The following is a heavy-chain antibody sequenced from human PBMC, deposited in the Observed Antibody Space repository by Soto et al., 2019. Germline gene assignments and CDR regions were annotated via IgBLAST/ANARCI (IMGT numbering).Heavy chain of an antibody. CDR3: AKLGVRIATAGTDY. CDR1: GFTFSSVV. J-gene: IGHJ4*02. Sequence: EVQVLESGGDLVQPGGSLRLSCAASGFTFSSVVMYWVRQAPGKGLEWVSAISGSGDKTYYADSVKGRFAISRDNSKNPLYLLINSLRGDDTAVYYCAKLGVRIATAGTDYWGQGTLVTVSS. CDR2: ISGSGDKT. D-gene: IGHD6-13*01. V-gene: IGHV3-23*01.